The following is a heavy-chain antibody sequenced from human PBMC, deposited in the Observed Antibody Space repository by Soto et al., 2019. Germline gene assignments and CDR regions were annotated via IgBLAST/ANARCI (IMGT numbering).Heavy chain of an antibody. Sequence: VGSLRISCEASGFTFSRVSMNWVRQVPGKGLEWVASISSTSSDTHYADSVRGRFTISRDNANNSLFLQMNSLRAEDTATYYCARDLALAGNYWGQGVLVTVSS. CDR2: ISSTSSDT. CDR3: ARDLALAGNY. V-gene: IGHV3-21*01. J-gene: IGHJ4*02. CDR1: GFTFSRVS. D-gene: IGHD6-19*01.